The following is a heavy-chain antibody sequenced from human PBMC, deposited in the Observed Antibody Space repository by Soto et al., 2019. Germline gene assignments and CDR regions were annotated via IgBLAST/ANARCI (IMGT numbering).Heavy chain of an antibody. Sequence: QVQLVQSGAEVKKPGSSVKVSCKASGGTFSSYAISWVRQAPGQGLEWMGGIIPIVGTANYAQKFEGRVTITADESTSTAYMERSSLRSEDTALYYCAREGASGSHIGYWGQGTLVTVSS. CDR2: IIPIVGTA. CDR3: AREGASGSHIGY. V-gene: IGHV1-69*01. J-gene: IGHJ4*02. CDR1: GGTFSSYA. D-gene: IGHD3-22*01.